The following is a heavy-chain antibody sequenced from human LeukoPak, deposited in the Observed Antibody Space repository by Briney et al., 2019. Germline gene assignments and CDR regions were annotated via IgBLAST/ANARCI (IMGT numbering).Heavy chain of an antibody. CDR1: GYSISSGYY. D-gene: IGHD2-2*01. J-gene: IGHJ4*02. CDR2: IYHSGST. Sequence: SETLSLTCAVSGYSISSGYYWGWIRQPPGKGLEWIGSIYHSGSTYYNPSLKSRVTISADTSKNQFSLKLSSVTAADTAVYYCASSKIVVVPAANDYWGQGTLVTVSS. V-gene: IGHV4-38-2*01. CDR3: ASSKIVVVPAANDY.